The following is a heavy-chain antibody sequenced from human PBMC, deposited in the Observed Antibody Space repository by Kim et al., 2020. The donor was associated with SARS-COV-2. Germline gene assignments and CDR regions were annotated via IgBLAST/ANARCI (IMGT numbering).Heavy chain of an antibody. CDR2: IDPSDSYT. J-gene: IGHJ5*02. CDR3: ARHTFIAVAGTRVHWFDP. Sequence: GESLKISCKGSGYSFTSYWISWVRQMPGKGLEWMGRIDPSDSYTNYSPSFQGHVTISADKSISTAYLQWSSLKASDTAMYYCARHTFIAVAGTRVHWFDPWGQGTLVTVSS. V-gene: IGHV5-10-1*01. CDR1: GYSFTSYW. D-gene: IGHD6-19*01.